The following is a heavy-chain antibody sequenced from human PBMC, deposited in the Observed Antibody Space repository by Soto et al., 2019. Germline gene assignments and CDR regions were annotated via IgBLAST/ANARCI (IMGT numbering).Heavy chain of an antibody. CDR1: VGSISSGDYY. CDR3: ATAGDFWSGYYLYFDY. CDR2: IYYSGST. Sequence: SETLSLTCTVSVGSISSGDYYWIWIRQPPGKGLEWIGYIYYSGSTYYNPSLKSRVTISVDTSKNQFSLKLSSVTAADTAVYYCATAGDFWSGYYLYFDYWGQGTLVTVSS. J-gene: IGHJ4*02. V-gene: IGHV4-30-4*01. D-gene: IGHD3-3*01.